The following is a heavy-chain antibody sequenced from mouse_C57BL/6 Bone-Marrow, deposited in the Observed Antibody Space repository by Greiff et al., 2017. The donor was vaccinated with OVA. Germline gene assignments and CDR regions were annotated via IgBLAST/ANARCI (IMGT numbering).Heavy chain of an antibody. V-gene: IGHV5-4*01. Sequence: EVQRVESGGGLVKPGGSLKLSCAASGFTFSSYAMSWVRQTPEKRLEWVATISDGGSYTYYPDNVKGRFTISRDNAKNNLYLQMSHLKSEDTAMYYCARDRDYYGSSYPYFDYWGQGTTLTVSS. D-gene: IGHD1-1*01. J-gene: IGHJ2*01. CDR3: ARDRDYYGSSYPYFDY. CDR1: GFTFSSYA. CDR2: ISDGGSYT.